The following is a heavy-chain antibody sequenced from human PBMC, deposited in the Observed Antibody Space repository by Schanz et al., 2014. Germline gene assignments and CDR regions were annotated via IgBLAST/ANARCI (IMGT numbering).Heavy chain of an antibody. Sequence: EVQLLESGGGLVQPGGSLRLSCASSGFSFTTYAMSWVRQAPGKGLEWVSSISSGGGSTYYADSVKGRFTISRDNSKNTLYLQMKSLRAEDTAVYYCARVKYCTITRCYRTETEGIYYMDVWGKWTTXTVSS. J-gene: IGHJ6*03. CDR3: ARVKYCTITRCYRTETEGIYYMDV. CDR2: ISSGGGST. CDR1: GFSFTTYA. D-gene: IGHD2-2*01. V-gene: IGHV3-23*01.